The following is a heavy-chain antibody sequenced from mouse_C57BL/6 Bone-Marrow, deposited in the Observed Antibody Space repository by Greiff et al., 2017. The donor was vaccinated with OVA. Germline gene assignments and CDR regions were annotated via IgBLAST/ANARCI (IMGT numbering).Heavy chain of an antibody. V-gene: IGHV5-2*01. Sequence: EVQRVESGGGLVQPGESLKLSCESNEYEFPSHDMSWVRKTPEKRLELVAAFYSDGGSTYYPDTMERRFIISRDNTKKTLYLKIGSFESDDTALYYCAIQGLGPYWYFDFWGTGTTVTVSA. CDR1: EYEFPSHD. D-gene: IGHD3-1*01. J-gene: IGHJ1*03. CDR3: AIQGLGPYWYFDF. CDR2: FYSDGGST.